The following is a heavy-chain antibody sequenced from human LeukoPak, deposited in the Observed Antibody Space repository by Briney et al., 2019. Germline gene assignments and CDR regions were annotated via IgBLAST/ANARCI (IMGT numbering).Heavy chain of an antibody. Sequence: ASVKVTCKGSGYTFSDYFIHWVRQAPAQGLEWMGWILPKSGATNYAQRFRDRVTVTSDTSTAYMDLTRLTYDDTAVYYCARASTTVGVSINYWGQGNLVTVSS. D-gene: IGHD3-10*01. CDR2: ILPKSGAT. J-gene: IGHJ4*01. CDR1: GYTFSDYF. V-gene: IGHV1-2*02. CDR3: ARASTTVGVSINY.